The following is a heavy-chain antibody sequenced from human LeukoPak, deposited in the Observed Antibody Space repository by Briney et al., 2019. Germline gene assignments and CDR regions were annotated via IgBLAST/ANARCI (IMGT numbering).Heavy chain of an antibody. J-gene: IGHJ4*02. Sequence: SETLSLTCTVSGGSISSNYWSWIRQPPGKGLEWIGYIYYSGSTYYNPSLKSRVTISVDTSRNQFSLKLSSVTAADTAVYYCARHSSSWYVDYWGQGTLVTVSS. D-gene: IGHD6-13*01. CDR2: IYYSGST. CDR3: ARHSSSWYVDY. V-gene: IGHV4-59*08. CDR1: GGSISSNY.